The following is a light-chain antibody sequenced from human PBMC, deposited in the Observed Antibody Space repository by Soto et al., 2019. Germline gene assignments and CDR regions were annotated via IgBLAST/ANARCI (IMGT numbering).Light chain of an antibody. V-gene: IGLV1-44*01. J-gene: IGLJ3*02. CDR2: NND. Sequence: QAVVTQPPSASGTPGQRVTISCSGSSSNIGGNTVTWYHHLPGTAPKVLIYNNDQRPSGVPDRVSGSKSGTSASLTISGLQSEDEADYYCAAWDDSLNGPMFGGGTQLTVL. CDR1: SSNIGGNT. CDR3: AAWDDSLNGPM.